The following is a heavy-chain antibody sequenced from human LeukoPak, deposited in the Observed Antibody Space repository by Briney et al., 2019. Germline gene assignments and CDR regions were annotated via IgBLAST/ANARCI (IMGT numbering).Heavy chain of an antibody. J-gene: IGHJ4*02. V-gene: IGHV3-9*01. Sequence: GRSLRLSCAASGFTFDNHAMHWVRQAPGKGLEWVSGIAWNSGNTGFADSVKGRFTISRDNAENSLYLQMNSLTPEDTAFYFCAKDMNSYGSGSSYNPWGPFDSWGQGTLVTVS. CDR2: IAWNSGNT. D-gene: IGHD3-10*01. CDR1: GFTFDNHA. CDR3: AKDMNSYGSGSSYNPWGPFDS.